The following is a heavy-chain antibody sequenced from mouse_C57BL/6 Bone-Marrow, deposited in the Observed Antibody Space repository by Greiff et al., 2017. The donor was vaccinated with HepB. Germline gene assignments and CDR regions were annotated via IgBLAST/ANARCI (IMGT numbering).Heavy chain of an antibody. CDR2: INPNNGGT. D-gene: IGHD1-1*01. Sequence: VQLKQSGPELVKPGASVKIPCKASGYTFTDYNMDWVKQSHGKSLEWIGDINPNNGGTIYNQKFKGKATLTVDKSSSTAYMELRSLTSEDTAVYYCARGYYGSIHWYFDVWGTGTTVTVSS. V-gene: IGHV1-18*01. J-gene: IGHJ1*03. CDR3: ARGYYGSIHWYFDV. CDR1: GYTFTDYN.